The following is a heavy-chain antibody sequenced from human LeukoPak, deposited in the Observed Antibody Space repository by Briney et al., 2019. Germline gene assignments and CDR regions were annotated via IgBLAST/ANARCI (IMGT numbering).Heavy chain of an antibody. CDR1: CGSISSYY. V-gene: IGHV4-4*07. J-gene: IGHJ5*02. D-gene: IGHD6-13*01. Sequence: PSETLSLTCTVSCGSISSYYWSWIRQPAGKGLEWIGRIYTSGSTNYNPSLKSRVTVSVDTSKDKFSLKLSSVTAADTAVYYCARDWGTAAGTGWFDPWGQGTLVTVSS. CDR3: ARDWGTAAGTGWFDP. CDR2: IYTSGST.